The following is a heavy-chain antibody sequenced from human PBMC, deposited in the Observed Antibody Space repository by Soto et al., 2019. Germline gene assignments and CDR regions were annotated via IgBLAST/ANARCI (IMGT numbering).Heavy chain of an antibody. D-gene: IGHD3-10*01. CDR1: GYTLTELS. V-gene: IGHV1-24*01. CDR2: FDPEDGET. J-gene: IGHJ4*02. Sequence: GASVKVSCKVSGYTLTELSMHWVRQAPGKGLEWMGGFDPEDGETIYAQKFQGRVTMTEDTSTDTAYMELSSLRSEDTAVYYCATAGGMWFGSLFDYWGQGTLVTVSS. CDR3: ATAGGMWFGSLFDY.